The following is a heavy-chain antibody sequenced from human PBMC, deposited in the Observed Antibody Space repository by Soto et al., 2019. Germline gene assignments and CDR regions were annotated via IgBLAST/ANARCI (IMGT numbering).Heavy chain of an antibody. J-gene: IGHJ4*02. CDR3: ARGAQLGGDDY. CDR1: GGSISSGDYY. D-gene: IGHD3-16*01. V-gene: IGHV4-30-4*01. Sequence: TLSLTCTVSGGSISSGDYYWSWIRQPPGKGLEWIGYIYYSGSTYYNPSLKSRVTISVDTSKNQFSLKLSSVTAADTAVYYCARGAQLGGDDYWGQGXLVTVYS. CDR2: IYYSGST.